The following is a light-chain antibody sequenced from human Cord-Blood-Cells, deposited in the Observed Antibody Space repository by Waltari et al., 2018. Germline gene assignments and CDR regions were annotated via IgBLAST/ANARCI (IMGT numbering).Light chain of an antibody. CDR3: SSYTSSSTLV. J-gene: IGLJ1*01. CDR1: SSDVGVYNY. V-gene: IGLV2-14*01. CDR2: EVS. Sequence: QSALTQPASVSGSPGQSTTLSCTGTSSDVGVYNYVSWYQQHPGKAPKLMIYEVSNRPSGVSNRFSGSKSGNTASLTISGLQAEDEADYYCSSYTSSSTLVFGTGTKVTVL.